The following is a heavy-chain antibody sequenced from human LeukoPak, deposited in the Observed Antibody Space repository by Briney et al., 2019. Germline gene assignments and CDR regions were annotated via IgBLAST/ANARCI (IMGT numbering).Heavy chain of an antibody. CDR3: ASGYCTNGVCSPHDAFDI. CDR2: IYSGGST. CDR1: GFTFSSYW. J-gene: IGHJ3*02. Sequence: GGSLRLSCAASGFTFSSYWMSWARQAPGKGLEWVSVIYSGGSTYYADSVKGRFTISRDNSKNTLYLQMNSLRAEDTAVYYCASGYCTNGVCSPHDAFDIWGQGTMVTVSS. D-gene: IGHD2-8*01. V-gene: IGHV3-66*01.